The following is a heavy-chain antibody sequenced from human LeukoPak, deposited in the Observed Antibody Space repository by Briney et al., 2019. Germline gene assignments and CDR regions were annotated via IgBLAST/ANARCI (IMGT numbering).Heavy chain of an antibody. J-gene: IGHJ4*02. Sequence: GGSLRLSCVVSGLTFSDHWMHWVRQTPGKGLLWVSHINYEGSDTRYADSVRGRFTISRDNAKNTVYLQMNSLRVEDAAVYYCATKGGVHQERVSLAFGAQGTLVTVPS. D-gene: IGHD3-16*01. CDR3: ATKGGVHQERVSLAF. CDR1: GLTFSDHW. V-gene: IGHV3-74*01. CDR2: INYEGSDT.